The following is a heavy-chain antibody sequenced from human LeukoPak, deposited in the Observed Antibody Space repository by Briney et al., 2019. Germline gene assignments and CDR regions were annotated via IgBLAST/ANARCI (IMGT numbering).Heavy chain of an antibody. CDR2: ISYSGGT. J-gene: IGHJ3*02. CDR3: ARRRGSGTQLWRYDGFDI. V-gene: IGHV4-59*01. CDR1: GGSLGDYY. Sequence: SETLSLTCSASGGSLGDYYCSWIRQSPGRGLEWMGYISYSGGTDYNPSLKSRVTMSVDTSKNQFSLKLSSVTAADTAVYYCARRRGSGTQLWRYDGFDIWGQGTMVTVSS. D-gene: IGHD3-10*01.